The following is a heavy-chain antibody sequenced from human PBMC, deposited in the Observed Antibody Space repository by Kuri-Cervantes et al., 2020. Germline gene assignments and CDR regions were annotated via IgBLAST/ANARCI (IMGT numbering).Heavy chain of an antibody. Sequence: GESLKISCAASGFTFKSYGMHWVRQAPGKGLEWVAVIWYDESKKHYADSVKGRFTISRDNAQNSASLQMNSLRPEDTAVYYCARASAVSFDYWGQGTLVTVSS. CDR1: GFTFKSYG. D-gene: IGHD1-14*01. CDR3: ARASAVSFDY. CDR2: IWYDESKK. V-gene: IGHV3-33*01. J-gene: IGHJ4*02.